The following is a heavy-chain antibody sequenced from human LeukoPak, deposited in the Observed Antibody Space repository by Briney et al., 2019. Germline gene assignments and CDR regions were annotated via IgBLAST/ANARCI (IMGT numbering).Heavy chain of an antibody. Sequence: ASVKVSCKASGYTFTGYYMHWVRQAPGQGLEWMGWINPNSGGTNYAQKFQGRVSMTRDTSISTAYMELSRLRSDDTAVYYCARGPSPTVTAGYFDYWGQGTLVTVSS. J-gene: IGHJ4*02. V-gene: IGHV1-2*02. CDR1: GYTFTGYY. CDR2: INPNSGGT. CDR3: ARGPSPTVTAGYFDY. D-gene: IGHD2-21*02.